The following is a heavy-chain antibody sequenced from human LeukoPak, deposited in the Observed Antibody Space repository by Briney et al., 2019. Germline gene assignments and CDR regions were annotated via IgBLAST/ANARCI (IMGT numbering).Heavy chain of an antibody. Sequence: GGSLRLSCVASGFTLRVNYMTWIRQAPGKGLEWVAQISYDGTSINYADSVQGRFTISRDNSKNTVYLDLNSLTSQDTAIFFCARVRLTHFYVDLWGQGTLVTVSS. CDR1: GFTLRVNY. CDR3: ARVRLTHFYVDL. CDR2: ISYDGTSI. J-gene: IGHJ5*02. V-gene: IGHV3-30*03. D-gene: IGHD2/OR15-2a*01.